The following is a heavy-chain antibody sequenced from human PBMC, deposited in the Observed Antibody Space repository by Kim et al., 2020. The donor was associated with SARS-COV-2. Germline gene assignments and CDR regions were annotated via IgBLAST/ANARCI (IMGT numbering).Heavy chain of an antibody. Sequence: GGSLRLSCAASGLSFSDSYMNWVRQAPGKGLEWLSFISTRGESIFYADSVEGRFTISRDNAKNSLYLQMNYLRDEDTAVYYCARSGNGYNAFGIWC. CDR2: ISTRGESI. J-gene: IGHJ3*02. V-gene: IGHV3-11*01. D-gene: IGHD5-12*01. CDR1: GLSFSDSY. CDR3: ARSGNGYNAFGI.